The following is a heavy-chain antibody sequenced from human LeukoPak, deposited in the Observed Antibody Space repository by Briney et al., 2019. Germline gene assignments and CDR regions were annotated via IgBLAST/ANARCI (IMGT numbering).Heavy chain of an antibody. Sequence: SETLSLTCTVSGGSISSYYWSWIRQPPGKGLEWIGYIYYSGSTNYNPSLKSRVTISVDTSKNQFSLKLSSVTAADTAVYYCARDGRSAAADLNWFDPWGQGTLVTVSS. J-gene: IGHJ5*02. V-gene: IGHV4-59*12. D-gene: IGHD3-10*01. CDR3: ARDGRSAAADLNWFDP. CDR1: GGSISSYY. CDR2: IYYSGST.